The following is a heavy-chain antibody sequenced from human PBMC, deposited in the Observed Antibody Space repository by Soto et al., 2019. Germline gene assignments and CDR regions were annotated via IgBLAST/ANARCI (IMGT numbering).Heavy chain of an antibody. D-gene: IGHD3-22*01. CDR3: ARWSSGYYNYYYGMDV. Sequence: ASLKVSCKASGYTFTGYYMHWVRQAPGQGLEWMGWINPNSGGTNYAQKFQGGVTMTRDTSISTAYMELSRLRSDDTAVYYCARWSSGYYNYYYGMDVWGQGTTVTVA. CDR2: INPNSGGT. V-gene: IGHV1-2*02. CDR1: GYTFTGYY. J-gene: IGHJ6*02.